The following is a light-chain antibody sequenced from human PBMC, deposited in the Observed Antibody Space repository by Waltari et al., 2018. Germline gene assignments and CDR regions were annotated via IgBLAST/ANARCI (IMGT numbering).Light chain of an antibody. CDR3: QQYHDWLPWP. CDR2: GAS. V-gene: IGKV3-15*01. J-gene: IGKJ1*01. Sequence: DIVLPQSPAPLSLSPGESATPSRRARQKIHMHLAWYQQKRGQAPRLLFYGASTRESGVPARFSGSGSGTEFTLTISSLRSEDFGLYYCQQYHDWLPWPFGQGTKVE. CDR1: QKIHMH.